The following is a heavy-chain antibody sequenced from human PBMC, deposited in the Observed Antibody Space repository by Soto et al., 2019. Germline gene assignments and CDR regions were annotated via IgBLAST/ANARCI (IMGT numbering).Heavy chain of an antibody. J-gene: IGHJ4*02. D-gene: IGHD1-26*01. CDR1: GFTIINYA. CDR3: AKREARTGSYFD. V-gene: IGHV3-23*01. CDR2: FTSPGVT. Sequence: EVQLLESGGGLVPPGGSLRLSCEASGFTIINYAMTWLRQAPGQGLEWVSTFTSPGVTYYADSVKGRFTISRDTSNNTLFLQMNSLRAEDTAVYYCAKREARTGSYFDWGQGTLVTVSP.